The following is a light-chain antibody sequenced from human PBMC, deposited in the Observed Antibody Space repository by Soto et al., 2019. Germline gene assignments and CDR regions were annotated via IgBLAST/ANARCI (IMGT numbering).Light chain of an antibody. CDR3: QPYNSYWT. CDR1: QSVGST. V-gene: IGKV3-15*01. Sequence: IVLTQSPAALSVSPGERVTVSFWASQSVGSTLNWYQQRPGQAPXXLIYDTSIRATGIPARFSGIGSGTLFPLTIRSMKPDDFATYYCQPYNSYWTFCQGTKVDIK. J-gene: IGKJ1*01. CDR2: DTS.